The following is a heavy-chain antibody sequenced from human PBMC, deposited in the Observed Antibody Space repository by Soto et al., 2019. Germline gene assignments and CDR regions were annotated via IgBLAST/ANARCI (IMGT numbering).Heavy chain of an antibody. CDR1: GYTFTSYY. V-gene: IGHV1-46*03. J-gene: IGHJ4*02. CDR3: ARALSYGDYANDY. D-gene: IGHD4-17*01. Sequence: QVQLVQSGAEVKKPGASVKVSCKASGYTFTSYYMHWVRQAPGQGLEWMGIINPSGGSTSYAQKFQGRVTMTRDTYTSTVYLELSSLRSEDTAVYYCARALSYGDYANDYWGQGTLVTVSP. CDR2: INPSGGST.